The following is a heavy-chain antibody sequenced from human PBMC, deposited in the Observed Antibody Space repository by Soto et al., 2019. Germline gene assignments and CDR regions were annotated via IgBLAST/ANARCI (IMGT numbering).Heavy chain of an antibody. CDR2: INHSGST. CDR3: ASMWGGYHAH. D-gene: IGHD6-25*01. J-gene: IGHJ4*02. V-gene: IGHV4-34*01. Sequence: PGKGLEWIGEINHSGSTTYNPSLKSRVTISVDTSKNQFSLILSSVTTADTAVYYCASMWGGYHAHGGQGTLVTVSS.